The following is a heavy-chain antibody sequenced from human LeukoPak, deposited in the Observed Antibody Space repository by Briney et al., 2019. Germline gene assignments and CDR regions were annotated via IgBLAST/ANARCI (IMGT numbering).Heavy chain of an antibody. CDR3: AKTTRACSGGSCYYYFDY. CDR1: GFTVSSNY. J-gene: IGHJ4*02. Sequence: GGSLRLSCAASGFTVSSNYMSWVRQAPGKGLEWVSIIYSDGNTYYADSVKGRFTISRDTSKNTLYLQMNSLRAEDTAVYYCAKTTRACSGGSCYYYFDYWGQGTLVTVSS. V-gene: IGHV3-66*01. D-gene: IGHD2-15*01. CDR2: IYSDGNT.